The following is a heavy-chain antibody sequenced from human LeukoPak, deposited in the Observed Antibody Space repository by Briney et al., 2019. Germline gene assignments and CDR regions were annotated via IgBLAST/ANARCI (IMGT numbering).Heavy chain of an antibody. V-gene: IGHV1-69*01. J-gene: IGHJ5*02. D-gene: IGHD3-10*01. Sequence: SVKVSCKASGGTFSSYAISWVRQAPGQGLEWMGGIIPIFGTANYAQKFQGRVTIPADESTSTAYMELSSLRSEDTAVYYCARGFYYGSGRYNWFDPWGQGTLVTVSS. CDR3: ARGFYYGSGRYNWFDP. CDR1: GGTFSSYA. CDR2: IIPIFGTA.